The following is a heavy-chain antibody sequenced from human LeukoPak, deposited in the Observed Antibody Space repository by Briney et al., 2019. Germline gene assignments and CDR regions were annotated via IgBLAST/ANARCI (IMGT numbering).Heavy chain of an antibody. CDR3: ARIFGGSSFDY. CDR2: IKQDGSEK. CDR1: GFTFSSYW. V-gene: IGHV3-7*01. J-gene: IGHJ4*02. Sequence: EGSLRLSCAASGFTFSSYWMSWVRQAPGKGLEWVANIKQDGSEKYYVDSVKGRFTISRDNAKNSLYLQMNSLRAEDTAVYYCARIFGGSSFDYWGQGTLVTVSS. D-gene: IGHD6-13*01.